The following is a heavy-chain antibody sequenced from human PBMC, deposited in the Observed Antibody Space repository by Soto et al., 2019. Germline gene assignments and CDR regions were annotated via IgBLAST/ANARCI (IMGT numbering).Heavy chain of an antibody. CDR1: GYTFTSYG. D-gene: IGHD3-10*01. Sequence: ASVKVSCKASGYTFTSYGISWVRQAPGQGLEWMGWISAYNGNTNYAQKLQGRVTMTTDTSTSTAYMELSSLRSEDTAVYYCARDLYYYGSGSYYNGDAFDIWGQGTMVTVSS. V-gene: IGHV1-18*01. CDR2: ISAYNGNT. CDR3: ARDLYYYGSGSYYNGDAFDI. J-gene: IGHJ3*02.